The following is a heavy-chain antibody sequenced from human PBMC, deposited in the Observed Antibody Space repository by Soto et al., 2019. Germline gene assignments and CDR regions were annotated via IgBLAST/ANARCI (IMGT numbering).Heavy chain of an antibody. V-gene: IGHV1-69*02. D-gene: IGHD2-15*01. CDR2: IIPILGIA. Sequence: ASVKVSCKASGGTFSSYTISWARQAPGQGLEWMGRIIPILGIANYAQKFQERVTITRDLSTNTIYMDLSGLRSEDTAVYYCAASHSLWQNYYYGAMDVWGQGTTVTVSS. CDR1: GGTFSSYT. J-gene: IGHJ6*02. CDR3: AASHSLWQNYYYGAMDV.